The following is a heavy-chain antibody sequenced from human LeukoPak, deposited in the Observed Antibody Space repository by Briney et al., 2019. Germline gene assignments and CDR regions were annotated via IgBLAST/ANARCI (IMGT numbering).Heavy chain of an antibody. Sequence: GASVKVSCKASGYTFTSYGISWERQAPGQGLEWMGWISAYNGNTNYAQKLQGRVTMTTDTSTSTAYMELRSLRSDDTAVYYCARDLGDSSGWYQPNWFDPWGQGTLVTVSP. J-gene: IGHJ5*02. CDR3: ARDLGDSSGWYQPNWFDP. D-gene: IGHD6-19*01. CDR1: GYTFTSYG. CDR2: ISAYNGNT. V-gene: IGHV1-18*01.